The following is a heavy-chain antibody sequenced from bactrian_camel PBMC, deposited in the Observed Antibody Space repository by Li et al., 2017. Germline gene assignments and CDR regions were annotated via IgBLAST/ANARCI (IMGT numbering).Heavy chain of an antibody. V-gene: IGHV3S54*01. D-gene: IGHD4*01. J-gene: IGHJ4*01. CDR1: GDGVYGSSC. Sequence: VQLVESGGGSVQAGGSLRISCVASGDGVYGSSCMAWFRQAPGKNREAVAALYTGGDSTFYVDSVKGRFTISQDNAKNTVYLQMNSLKPEDTAMYYCAADSRPTIRCWDYDPYEYNNWGQGTQVTVS. CDR3: AADSRPTIRCWDYDPYEYNN. CDR2: LYTGGDST.